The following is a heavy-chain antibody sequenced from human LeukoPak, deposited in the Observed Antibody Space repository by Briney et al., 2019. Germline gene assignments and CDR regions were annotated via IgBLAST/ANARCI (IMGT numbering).Heavy chain of an antibody. D-gene: IGHD1-26*01. CDR1: GFTFNNYA. CDR2: ISGSGSGT. Sequence: GGSLRLSCAASGFTFNNYAMNWVRQAPGKGLEWVSEISGSGSGTNYADSVKGRFTISRDNSKNTLYLLMNSLRAEDTAVYYCAKDEQVGALDWGQGTLVTVSS. J-gene: IGHJ4*02. CDR3: AKDEQVGALD. V-gene: IGHV3-23*01.